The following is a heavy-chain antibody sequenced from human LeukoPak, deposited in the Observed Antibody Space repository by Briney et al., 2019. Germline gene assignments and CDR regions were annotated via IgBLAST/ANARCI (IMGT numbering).Heavy chain of an antibody. CDR2: IRNRARSYTT. CDR1: GFTFSDHY. J-gene: IGHJ4*02. CDR3: TTGYGHSDFDY. Sequence: GGSLRLSCAASGFTFSDHYMDWVRQAPGKGLQWVARIRNRARSYTTQYAPSVRDRFTISRDDTENSLFLQMNSLNTEDTAVYYCTTGYGHSDFDYWGQGTLVTVSS. D-gene: IGHD3-3*02. V-gene: IGHV3-72*01.